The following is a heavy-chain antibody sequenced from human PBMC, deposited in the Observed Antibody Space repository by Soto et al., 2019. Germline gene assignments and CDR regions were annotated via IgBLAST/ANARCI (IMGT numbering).Heavy chain of an antibody. J-gene: IGHJ4*02. CDR3: AKGPHGDYGGHFDY. Sequence: PGGSLRLSCAASGFTFGSYSMNWVRQAPGKGLEWISYISSVSSIIYYADSVKGRFTISRDNSKNTLYLQMNSLRAEDTAVYYCAKGPHGDYGGHFDYWGQGTLVTVSS. D-gene: IGHD4-17*01. CDR2: ISSVSSII. CDR1: GFTFGSYS. V-gene: IGHV3-48*01.